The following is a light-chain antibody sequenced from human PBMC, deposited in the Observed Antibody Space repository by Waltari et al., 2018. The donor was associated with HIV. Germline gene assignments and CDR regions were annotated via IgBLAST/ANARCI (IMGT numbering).Light chain of an antibody. J-gene: IGKJ2*03. CDR3: QQYYTYG. V-gene: IGKV1-5*03. CDR2: KAS. CDR1: QNIRTW. Sequence: TLSASVGDRVTITCRASQNIRTWLAWYQQKPGKAPKLLIYKASSLESGVSSRFSGSGSGTEFTLTINGLQPDDFGTYYCQQYYTYGFGQGTNLEIK.